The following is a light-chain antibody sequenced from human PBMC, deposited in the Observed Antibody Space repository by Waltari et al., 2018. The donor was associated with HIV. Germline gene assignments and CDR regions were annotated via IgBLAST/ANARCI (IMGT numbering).Light chain of an antibody. CDR3: QQYGSSPYT. V-gene: IGKV3-20*01. CDR2: GAS. J-gene: IGKJ2*01. CDR1: QAVNNNY. Sequence: EIVLTQSPGTLSLSPGERATLSCRATQAVNNNYLAWYQQKPGQAPRLLIYGASSRATGIPDRCSGGGSGTDFTLTISRLEPEDCAVYFCQQYGSSPYTFGQGTKLEIK.